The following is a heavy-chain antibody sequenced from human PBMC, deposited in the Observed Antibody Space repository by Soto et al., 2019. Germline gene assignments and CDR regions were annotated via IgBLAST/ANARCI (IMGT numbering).Heavy chain of an antibody. CDR3: ARRGDGMDV. J-gene: IGHJ6*02. V-gene: IGHV1-3*05. CDR2: ISPGNGNT. CDR1: GYTFTNYA. D-gene: IGHD3-10*01. Sequence: QVQVVQSGAEEKKPGASVKVSCRASGYTFTNYAIHWVCQAPGQRLEWMGWISPGNGNTKYSQKFQGRVTITGDTSASTADMELSRLRSEDTAVYYCARRGDGMDVWGQGTTVTVSS.